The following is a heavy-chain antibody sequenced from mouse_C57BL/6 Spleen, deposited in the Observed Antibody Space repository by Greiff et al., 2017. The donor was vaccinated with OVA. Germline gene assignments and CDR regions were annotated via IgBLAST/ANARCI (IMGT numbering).Heavy chain of an antibody. J-gene: IGHJ4*01. D-gene: IGHD1-1*01. V-gene: IGHV5-17*01. CDR3: ARRITTVVSSHYYAMDY. Sequence: EVHLVESGGGLVKPGGSLKLSCAASGFTFSDYGMHWVRQAPEKGLEWVAYISSGSSTIYYADTVKGRFTISRDNAKNSLFLQMTSLRSEDTAMYYCARRITTVVSSHYYAMDYWGQGTSVTVSS. CDR2: ISSGSSTI. CDR1: GFTFSDYG.